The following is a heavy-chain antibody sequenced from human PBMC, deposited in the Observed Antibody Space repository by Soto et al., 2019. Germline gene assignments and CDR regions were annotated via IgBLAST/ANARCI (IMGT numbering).Heavy chain of an antibody. CDR1: GFTFTSSA. D-gene: IGHD4-17*01. V-gene: IGHV1-58*01. Sequence: ASVKVSCKASGFTFTSSAVQWVRQARGQRLEWIGWIVVGSGNTNYAQKFQERVTITRDMSTSTAYMELSSLRSEDTAVYYCAAWGLTGLSRYGDYLAAVDNYYYGMDVWGQGTTVTVSS. CDR3: AAWGLTGLSRYGDYLAAVDNYYYGMDV. J-gene: IGHJ6*02. CDR2: IVVGSGNT.